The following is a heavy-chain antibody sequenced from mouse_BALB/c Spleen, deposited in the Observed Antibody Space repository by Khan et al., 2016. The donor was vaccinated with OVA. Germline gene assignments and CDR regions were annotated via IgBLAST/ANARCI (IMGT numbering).Heavy chain of an antibody. CDR1: GYSITSDYA. V-gene: IGHV3-2*02. CDR3: ARDGSRYNYAMDY. D-gene: IGHD2-3*01. Sequence: EVQLQESGPGLVNPSQSLSLTCTVTGYSITSDYAWNWIRQFPGNKLEWMGYINYSGSTNYNPALKSRISITRDTSKNTFFLQLNSVTTEDTATYYCARDGSRYNYAMDYWGQGTSVTVSS. CDR2: INYSGST. J-gene: IGHJ4*01.